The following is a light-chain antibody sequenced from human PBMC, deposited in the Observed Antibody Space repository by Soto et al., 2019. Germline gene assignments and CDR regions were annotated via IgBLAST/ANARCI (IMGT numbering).Light chain of an antibody. Sequence: EIVMTQSPATLSLSPGERAALSCRASQSINSELAWYQQKPGQPPRLLIYGASTRATGVPARFTGSESGSDFTLNISGLQSEDFAVYYCQQGHNWPITFGQGNRLEI. J-gene: IGKJ2*01. CDR3: QQGHNWPIT. V-gene: IGKV3-15*01. CDR1: QSINSE. CDR2: GAS.